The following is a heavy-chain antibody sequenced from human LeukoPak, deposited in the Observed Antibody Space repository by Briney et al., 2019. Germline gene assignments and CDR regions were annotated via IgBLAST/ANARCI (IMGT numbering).Heavy chain of an antibody. CDR3: AKDRREYYYDSSGDAFDI. V-gene: IGHV3-23*01. CDR2: ISGSGGST. Sequence: GGSLRLSCAASGFTFSSYAMSWVRQAPGKGLEWVSAISGSGGSTYYADSVKGRFNISRDNSKNTLYLQMNSLRAEDTAVYYCAKDRREYYYDSSGDAFDIWGQGTMVTVSS. J-gene: IGHJ3*02. CDR1: GFTFSSYA. D-gene: IGHD3-22*01.